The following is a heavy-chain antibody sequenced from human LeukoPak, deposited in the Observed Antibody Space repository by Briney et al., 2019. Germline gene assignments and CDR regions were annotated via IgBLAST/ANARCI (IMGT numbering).Heavy chain of an antibody. CDR1: GFTFSSYS. J-gene: IGHJ4*02. Sequence: GGSLILSCAASGFTFSSYSMNWVRQAPGKGLEWVSSISSSSSYIYYADSVKGRFTISRDNAKNSLYLQMNSLRAEDTAVYYCASAPDHFDYWGQGTLVTVSS. CDR2: ISSSSSYI. CDR3: ASAPDHFDY. V-gene: IGHV3-21*01. D-gene: IGHD1-14*01.